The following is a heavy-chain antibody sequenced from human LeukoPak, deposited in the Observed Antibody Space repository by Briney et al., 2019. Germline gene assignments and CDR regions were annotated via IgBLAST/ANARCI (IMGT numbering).Heavy chain of an antibody. CDR1: VYTFTSYG. CDR3: ARVGVPAASYYMDV. V-gene: IGHV1-18*01. J-gene: IGHJ6*03. Sequence: ASVNVSCKASVYTFTSYGISWVRQAPGQGLEWMGWISAYNGNTNYAQKLQGRVTMTTDTSTSTAYMELRSLRSDDTAVYYCARVGVPAASYYMDVWGKGTTVTVSS. D-gene: IGHD2-2*01. CDR2: ISAYNGNT.